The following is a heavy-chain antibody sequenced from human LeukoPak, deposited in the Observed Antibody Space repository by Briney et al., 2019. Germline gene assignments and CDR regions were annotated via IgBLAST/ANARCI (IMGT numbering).Heavy chain of an antibody. Sequence: GGTLRLSCAASGFTFSSYGMSWVRQAPGKGLEWVSAISGSGGSTYYADSVKGRFTISRDNSKNTLYLQMNSLRAGDTAVYYCARAQGFGEFSAYYYMDVWGKGTTVTISS. D-gene: IGHD3-10*01. J-gene: IGHJ6*03. CDR2: ISGSGGST. V-gene: IGHV3-23*01. CDR1: GFTFSSYG. CDR3: ARAQGFGEFSAYYYMDV.